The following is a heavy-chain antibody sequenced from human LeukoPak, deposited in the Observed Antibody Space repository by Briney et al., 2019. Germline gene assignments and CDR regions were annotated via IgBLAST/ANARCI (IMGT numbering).Heavy chain of an antibody. CDR1: GFTFSSYG. CDR3: ARDQRGFSYSKYYFDY. V-gene: IGHV3-33*01. CDR2: IWYDGTNK. Sequence: PGGSLRLSXAASGFTFSSYGMHWVRQAPGRGMEWVAVIWYDGTNKYYADSVKGRFTISRDNSKNTLYLQMNSLRAEDTAVYYCARDQRGFSYSKYYFDYWGQGTLVTVSP. J-gene: IGHJ4*02. D-gene: IGHD5-18*01.